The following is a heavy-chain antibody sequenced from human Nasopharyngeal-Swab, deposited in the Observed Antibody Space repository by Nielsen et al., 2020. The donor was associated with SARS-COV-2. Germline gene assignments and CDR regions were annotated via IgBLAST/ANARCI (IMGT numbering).Heavy chain of an antibody. CDR2: ISSSGSTI. CDR3: ATTVTTTGFDY. J-gene: IGHJ4*02. CDR1: GFTFSSYE. Sequence: GESLKISCAASGFTFSSYEMNWVRQAPGKGLEWVSYISSSGSTIYYADSVKGRFTISRDNSKNTLYLQMNSLRAEDTAVYYCATTVTTTGFDYWGQGTLITVSS. V-gene: IGHV3-48*03. D-gene: IGHD4-17*01.